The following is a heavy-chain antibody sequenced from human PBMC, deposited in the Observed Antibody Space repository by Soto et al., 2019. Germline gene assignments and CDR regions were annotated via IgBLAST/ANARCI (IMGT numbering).Heavy chain of an antibody. V-gene: IGHV3-48*01. J-gene: IGHJ4*02. CDR3: ARDWSYAFDY. Sequence: PGGSLRLSCATSGFTLTTYTMNWVRQAPGKGLEWLSYITTGGVTFYADSVKGRFTISKDNAENSLYLQLDSLRAEDTAVYFCARDWSYAFDYWGQGTPVTVSS. D-gene: IGHD4-17*01. CDR1: GFTLTTYT. CDR2: ITTGGVT.